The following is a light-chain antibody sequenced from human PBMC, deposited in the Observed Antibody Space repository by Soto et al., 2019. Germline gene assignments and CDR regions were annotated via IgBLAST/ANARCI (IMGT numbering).Light chain of an antibody. CDR3: SSYAGSNNYV. CDR1: SSDVGAHNF. V-gene: IGLV2-8*01. J-gene: IGLJ1*01. Sequence: QSALTQPPSASGSPGQSVTISCTGTSSDVGAHNFVSWHQQHPGKAPQLMVYEVSKRPSGVPDRFSGSKSGNTASLTVSGLQAEDEADYYCSSYAGSNNYVLGTGTKGTL. CDR2: EVS.